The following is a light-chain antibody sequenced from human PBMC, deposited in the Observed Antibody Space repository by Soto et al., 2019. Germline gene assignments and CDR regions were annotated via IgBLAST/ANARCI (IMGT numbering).Light chain of an antibody. CDR1: STDVGDNNY. J-gene: IGLJ2*01. CDR2: DVS. V-gene: IGLV2-14*03. Sequence: QSALTRAASVSGSPGQSITISCTGTSTDVGDNNYVSWYQQHPGKAPKVMIYDVSNRPSGVSNRFSGSKSGNTASLTISGLLAEDEADYYCSSYRSSSVVFGGGTKLTVL. CDR3: SSYRSSSVV.